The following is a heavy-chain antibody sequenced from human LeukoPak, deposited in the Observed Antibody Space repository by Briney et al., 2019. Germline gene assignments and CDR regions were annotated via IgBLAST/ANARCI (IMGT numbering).Heavy chain of an antibody. Sequence: GTLRLSCAASGFTFSSYGMSWIRQPPGKGLEWIGEINHSGSTNYNPSLKSRVTISVDTSKNQFSLKLSSVTAADTAVYYCARTYDFWRTAHHWFDPWGQGTLVTVSS. CDR1: GFTFSSYG. CDR2: INHSGST. D-gene: IGHD3-3*01. CDR3: ARTYDFWRTAHHWFDP. V-gene: IGHV4-34*01. J-gene: IGHJ5*02.